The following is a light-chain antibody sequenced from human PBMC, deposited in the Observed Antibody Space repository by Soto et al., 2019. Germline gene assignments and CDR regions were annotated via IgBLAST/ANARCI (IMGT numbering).Light chain of an antibody. CDR1: QSISSY. Sequence: DIQTTQSPSSLSASVGDRVTITCRASQSISSYLNWYQQKPGKAPKLLIYAASSLQSGVPSRFSGSGSGTDFTLTISSLQPEDFATYYCQQSYSTPITFGQGTLLE. CDR3: QQSYSTPIT. J-gene: IGKJ5*01. V-gene: IGKV1-39*01. CDR2: AAS.